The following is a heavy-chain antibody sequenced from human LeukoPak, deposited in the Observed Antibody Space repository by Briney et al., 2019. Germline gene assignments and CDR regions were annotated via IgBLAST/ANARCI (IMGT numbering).Heavy chain of an antibody. Sequence: GGSLRLSCAASGFAFSSYAMSWVRQAPGKGLEWVSAISGSGGSTYYADSVKGRFTISRDNSKNTLYLQMNSLRAEDTAVYYCAKVPFLALTTFGVVFFDYWGQGTLVTVSS. V-gene: IGHV3-23*01. J-gene: IGHJ4*02. CDR1: GFAFSSYA. D-gene: IGHD3-3*01. CDR2: ISGSGGST. CDR3: AKVPFLALTTFGVVFFDY.